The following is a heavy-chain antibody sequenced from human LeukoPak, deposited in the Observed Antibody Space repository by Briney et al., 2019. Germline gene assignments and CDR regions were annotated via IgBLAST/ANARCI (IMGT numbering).Heavy chain of an antibody. Sequence: PEGSLRLSCAASGFTFSSYWMSWVRQAPGKGLEWVANIKQDGSEKYYVDSVKGRFTISRDNAKNSLYLQMNSLRAEDTAVYYCARGLPYYDFWSGYPHFDYWGQGTLVTVSS. D-gene: IGHD3-3*01. CDR3: ARGLPYYDFWSGYPHFDY. J-gene: IGHJ4*02. CDR2: IKQDGSEK. CDR1: GFTFSSYW. V-gene: IGHV3-7*01.